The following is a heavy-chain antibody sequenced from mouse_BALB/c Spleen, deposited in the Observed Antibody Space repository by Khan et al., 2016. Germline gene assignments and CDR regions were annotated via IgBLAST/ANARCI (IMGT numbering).Heavy chain of an antibody. CDR2: ITVKSDNYGA. V-gene: IGHV13-2*02. D-gene: IGHD2-2*01. CDR3: SREGLREGTFAY. J-gene: IGHJ3*01. CDR1: GFTFSNYR. Sequence: VQLLETGGGLVRPGNSLKLSCVTSGFTFSNYRMHWLRQPPGKRLEWIAVITVKSDNYGANYAESVKGRFTISRDDSKRSVYXQMNRLREEDTATYYCSREGLREGTFAYWGQGTLVTVSA.